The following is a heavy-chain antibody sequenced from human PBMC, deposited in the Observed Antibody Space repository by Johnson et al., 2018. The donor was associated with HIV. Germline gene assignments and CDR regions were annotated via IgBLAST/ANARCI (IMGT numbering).Heavy chain of an antibody. Sequence: QMLLVESGGGLVQPGGSLRLSGAASGFTFRSYAMSWVRQAPGKGLEWVAVISYDGSNKYYADSVKGRFTISRDNSKNTLYLQMNSLRAEDTAVYYCAKTAAADAFDIWCQGTMVTVSS. CDR3: AKTAAADAFDI. D-gene: IGHD2-2*01. J-gene: IGHJ3*02. CDR1: GFTFRSYA. CDR2: ISYDGSNK. V-gene: IGHV3-30*18.